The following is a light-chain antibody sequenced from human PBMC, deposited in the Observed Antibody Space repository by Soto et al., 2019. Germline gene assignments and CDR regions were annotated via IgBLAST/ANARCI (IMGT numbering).Light chain of an antibody. CDR1: QSVSSSY. Sequence: EIVLTQSPGTLSLSPGERATLSCRASQSVSSSYLAWYQQRPGQAPRLLIYGASNRATGIPDRFSGSGSGTDFTLIISRLEPEDFAENYCQQYGSSPSWTFGQGTKVEIK. V-gene: IGKV3-20*01. J-gene: IGKJ1*01. CDR3: QQYGSSPSWT. CDR2: GAS.